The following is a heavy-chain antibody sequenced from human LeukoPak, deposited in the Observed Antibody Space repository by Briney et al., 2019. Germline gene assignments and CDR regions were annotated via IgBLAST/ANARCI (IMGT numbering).Heavy chain of an antibody. V-gene: IGHV4-34*01. Sequence: SETLSLTCAVYGGSFSGYYWSWIRQPPGKGLEWIGEINHSGSTNYNPSLKSRVTISVDTSKNQFSLKLSSVTAADTAVYYCARDQSGQWLVPYFDYWDQGTLVTVSS. CDR1: GGSFSGYY. D-gene: IGHD6-19*01. CDR3: ARDQSGQWLVPYFDY. J-gene: IGHJ4*02. CDR2: INHSGST.